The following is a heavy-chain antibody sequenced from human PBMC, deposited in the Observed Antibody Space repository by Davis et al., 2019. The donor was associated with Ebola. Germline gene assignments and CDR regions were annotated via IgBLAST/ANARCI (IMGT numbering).Heavy chain of an antibody. D-gene: IGHD4-17*01. J-gene: IGHJ2*01. Sequence: GESLKISCAASGFVFRNYVMSWVRQAPGKGLEWVSVIYRDGRTYYADSVKGRFTISRDNSNNTLFLQMNSVRAEDTAVYYCARHVYGDFWFFDLWGRGTRVTVSS. CDR2: IYRDGRT. CDR1: GFVFRNYV. V-gene: IGHV3-66*04. CDR3: ARHVYGDFWFFDL.